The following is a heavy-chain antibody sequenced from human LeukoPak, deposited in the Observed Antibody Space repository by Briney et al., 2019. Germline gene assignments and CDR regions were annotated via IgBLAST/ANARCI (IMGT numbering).Heavy chain of an antibody. CDR1: GYTFTSYG. V-gene: IGHV1-18*01. J-gene: IGHJ4*02. Sequence: ASVKVSCKASGYTFTSYGISWVRQAPGQGLEWMGWISAYNGNTNYAQKLQGRVTMTTDTSTSTAYMELRSLRSDDTAVYYCARAPSYYGSGSDTSDYWGQGTLVTVSS. CDR2: ISAYNGNT. D-gene: IGHD3-10*01. CDR3: ARAPSYYGSGSDTSDY.